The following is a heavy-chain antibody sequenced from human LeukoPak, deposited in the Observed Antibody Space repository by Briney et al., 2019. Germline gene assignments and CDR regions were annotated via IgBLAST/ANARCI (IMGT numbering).Heavy chain of an antibody. Sequence: GGSLRLSCAGSGFTFRSYWMHWVRQDPGKGLVWVARINGDGSSISYADSVKGRFTISRDNAKNSLYLQMNSLRAEDTAVYYCAREVSTYYYGSGSSYFDYWGQGTLVTVSS. V-gene: IGHV3-74*01. J-gene: IGHJ4*02. CDR2: INGDGSSI. CDR1: GFTFRSYW. D-gene: IGHD3-10*01. CDR3: AREVSTYYYGSGSSYFDY.